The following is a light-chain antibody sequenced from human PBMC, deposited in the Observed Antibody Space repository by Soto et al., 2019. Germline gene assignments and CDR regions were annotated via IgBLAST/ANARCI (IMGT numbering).Light chain of an antibody. J-gene: IGKJ1*01. Sequence: EMLLTQSPGTRSFSRGERATLSCRRSHGVSSSYLAWYQQKPGPPPRLLIYGASSRATGIPDRFRSSGSATDFILTIRRLQPEEYAVYYCQQYGSSPPRTCGKGTQVEI. CDR1: HGVSSSY. CDR3: QQYGSSPPRT. CDR2: GAS. V-gene: IGKV3-20*01.